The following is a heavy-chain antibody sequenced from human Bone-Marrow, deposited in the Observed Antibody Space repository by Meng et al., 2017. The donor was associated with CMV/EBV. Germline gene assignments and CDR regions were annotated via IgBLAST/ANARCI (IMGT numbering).Heavy chain of an antibody. CDR2: INHSGST. Sequence: SETMSLTCAVYGGSFSGYYWSWIRQPPGKGLEWIGEINHSGSTNYNPSLKSRVTISVDTSKNQFSLKLSSVTAADTAVYYCARGRLGWYYDSRGYIDYWGQGTLVTVSS. J-gene: IGHJ4*02. D-gene: IGHD3-22*01. CDR3: ARGRLGWYYDSRGYIDY. V-gene: IGHV4-34*01. CDR1: GGSFSGYY.